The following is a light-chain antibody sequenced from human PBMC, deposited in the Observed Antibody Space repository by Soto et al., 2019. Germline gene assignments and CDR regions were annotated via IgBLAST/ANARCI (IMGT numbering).Light chain of an antibody. Sequence: QSVLTQPPSGSGTPGQRVTISCSGSSSNIGGNPVNWYQQLPGTAPKLLIYNNNQRPSGVPDRFSGSKSGTSASLAISGLQSEDEADYYCAAWHDSLNGPVFGGGSKLTVL. CDR1: SSNIGGNP. J-gene: IGLJ3*02. CDR3: AAWHDSLNGPV. CDR2: NNN. V-gene: IGLV1-44*01.